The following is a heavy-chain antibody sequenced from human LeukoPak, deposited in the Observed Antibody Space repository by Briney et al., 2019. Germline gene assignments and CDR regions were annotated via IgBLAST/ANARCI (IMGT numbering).Heavy chain of an antibody. CDR3: ARGVYEFDY. CDR1: GFSFSDHW. Sequence: GGSLRLSCAASGFSFSDHWMTWVRQAPGRGLEWVAYIKEDGNEIYYVDSVRGRFTISRDNAKNSVYLQMNSLRVEDTATYYGARGVYEFDYWGQGTLVTVSS. J-gene: IGHJ4*02. V-gene: IGHV3-7*01. CDR2: IKEDGNEI. D-gene: IGHD1-14*01.